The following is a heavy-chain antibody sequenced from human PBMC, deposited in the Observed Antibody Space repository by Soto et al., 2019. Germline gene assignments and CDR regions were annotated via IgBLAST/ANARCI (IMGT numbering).Heavy chain of an antibody. Sequence: GGSLRLSCAASGFTFDDYTMHWVRQAPGKGLEWVSLISWDGGSTYYADSVKGRFTISRDNSKNSLYLQMNSLRTEDTALYYCAKDTIAKNYYDSSGYYAYYFDYWGQGTLVTVSS. J-gene: IGHJ4*02. CDR2: ISWDGGST. V-gene: IGHV3-43*01. CDR3: AKDTIAKNYYDSSGYYAYYFDY. CDR1: GFTFDDYT. D-gene: IGHD3-22*01.